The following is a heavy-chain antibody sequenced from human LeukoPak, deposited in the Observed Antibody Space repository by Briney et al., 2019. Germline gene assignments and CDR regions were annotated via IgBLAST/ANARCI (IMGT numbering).Heavy chain of an antibody. D-gene: IGHD2-15*01. CDR1: GFTFSNYA. CDR3: AKDLGSGGSKWSDP. CDR2: ISGSGGAT. Sequence: GGSLRLSCAASGFTFSNYAMSWVRQAPGKGLEWVSGISGSGGATNYADSVKGRFTISRDNSKNTLYLQMNSLRAEDTAVYYCAKDLGSGGSKWSDPWGQGTLVTVSS. J-gene: IGHJ5*02. V-gene: IGHV3-23*01.